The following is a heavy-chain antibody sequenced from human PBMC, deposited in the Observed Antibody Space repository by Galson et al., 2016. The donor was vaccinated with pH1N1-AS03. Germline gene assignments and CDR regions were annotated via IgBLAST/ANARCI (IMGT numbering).Heavy chain of an antibody. CDR3: ARFSGSYQFDY. CDR1: GYSISGGFH. V-gene: IGHV4-38-2*01. J-gene: IGHJ4*02. D-gene: IGHD1-26*01. CDR2: ISHSGNT. Sequence: LSLTCAVSGYSISGGFHWAWVRQPPSKGLEWIGTISHSGNTYYNPSLKSRVTMSVDTSKNQFSLKLSSVTAADAAVYYCARFSGSYQFDYWGQGTLVTVSS.